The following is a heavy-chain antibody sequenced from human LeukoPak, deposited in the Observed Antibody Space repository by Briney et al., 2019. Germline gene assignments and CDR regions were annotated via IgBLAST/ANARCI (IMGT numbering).Heavy chain of an antibody. V-gene: IGHV3-74*01. Sequence: GGSLRLSCAASGFTFSKYWMHWVRQTPEKGLVWVSRINRDGSSTNYADSVKGRFTISRDNAKNTLYLQMDSLRADDTAVYYCARDQEAPGFYFDYWGQGNLVTVSS. CDR3: ARDQEAPGFYFDY. CDR1: GFTFSKYW. CDR2: INRDGSST. D-gene: IGHD1-14*01. J-gene: IGHJ4*02.